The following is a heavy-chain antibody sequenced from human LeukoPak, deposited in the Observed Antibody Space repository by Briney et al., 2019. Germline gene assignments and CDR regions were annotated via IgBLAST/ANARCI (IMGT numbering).Heavy chain of an antibody. Sequence: GSLRLSCAASGFTFSSYAMHWVRQAPGKGLEWVAVISYDGSNKYYADSVEGRFTISRDNSKNTLYLQMNSLRAEDTAVYYCARDIVPNYYDSSALGYWGQGTLVTVSS. J-gene: IGHJ4*02. V-gene: IGHV3-30-3*01. CDR3: ARDIVPNYYDSSALGY. CDR2: ISYDGSNK. CDR1: GFTFSSYA. D-gene: IGHD3-22*01.